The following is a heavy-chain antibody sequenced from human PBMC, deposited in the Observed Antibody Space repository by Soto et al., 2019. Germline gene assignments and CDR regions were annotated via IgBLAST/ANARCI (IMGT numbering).Heavy chain of an antibody. CDR1: GFSLSTDGVG. J-gene: IGHJ3*01. CDR3: AHAYGGTSWPNDAFDV. D-gene: IGHD2-2*01. V-gene: IGHV2-5*02. Sequence: QITLKESGPTLVKPTQTLTLTCTFSGFSLSTDGVGVGWIRQPPGKALEWLALIYWDDDQRYSPSLKTRLAITKDTSKNQVVLTMTNMDPVDTATYYCAHAYGGTSWPNDAFDVWGQGTVVTASS. CDR2: IYWDDDQ.